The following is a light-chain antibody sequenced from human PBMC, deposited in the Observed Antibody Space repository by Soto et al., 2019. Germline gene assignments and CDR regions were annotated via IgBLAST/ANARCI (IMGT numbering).Light chain of an antibody. J-gene: IGKJ1*01. CDR3: QQSYSTPRT. Sequence: DIQMTQSPSSLSASVGDRVTITCRASQSISNFLNWYQQTPGRAPKLLIYDASDLQSGVPSRFSGSGSGTDLTLTISSLQPEDFATYYCQQSYSTPRTFGPGTKVDIK. V-gene: IGKV1-39*01. CDR2: DAS. CDR1: QSISNF.